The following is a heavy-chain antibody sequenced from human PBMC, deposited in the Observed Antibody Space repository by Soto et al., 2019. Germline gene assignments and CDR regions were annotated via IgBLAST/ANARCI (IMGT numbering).Heavy chain of an antibody. D-gene: IGHD6-19*01. J-gene: IGHJ4*02. V-gene: IGHV1-2*02. CDR3: TRASAVAGGSSNSLPNDY. Sequence: ASVKVSCKASGYTFTDYYMHWVRQAPGQGLEWMGWINPSSGATSYAQNFQGRVTMTRDTSISTFYMELSRLSSDDTAIYYCTRASAVAGGSSNSLPNDYWGQGTLGTVSS. CDR1: GYTFTDYY. CDR2: INPSSGAT.